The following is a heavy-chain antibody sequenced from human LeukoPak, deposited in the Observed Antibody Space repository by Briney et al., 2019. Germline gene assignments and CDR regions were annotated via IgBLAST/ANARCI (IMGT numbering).Heavy chain of an antibody. J-gene: IGHJ5*02. Sequence: GGSLRLSCAASGFTFSSYSMNWVRQAPGKGLEWVSSISSSSSYIYYADSVKGRFTISRDNAKNSLYLQMSSLKASDTAMYYCARLIGDYGDYNWFDPWGQGTLVTVSS. CDR3: ARLIGDYGDYNWFDP. D-gene: IGHD4-17*01. V-gene: IGHV3-21*04. CDR2: ISSSSSYI. CDR1: GFTFSSYS.